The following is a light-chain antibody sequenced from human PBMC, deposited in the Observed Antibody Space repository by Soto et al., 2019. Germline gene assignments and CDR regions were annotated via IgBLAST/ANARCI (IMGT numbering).Light chain of an antibody. J-gene: IGKJ1*01. V-gene: IGKV3-20*01. CDR1: QSVSSSY. CDR2: GAS. Sequence: EIVLTQSPGTLSLSPGERATLSCRASQSVSSSYLAWYQQNPGQAPRLLIYGASSRATGIPDRFSGSGSGTDFTLTISRLEPEDFAVYYCQQYGSSLTWTFGQGTKAEIK. CDR3: QQYGSSLTWT.